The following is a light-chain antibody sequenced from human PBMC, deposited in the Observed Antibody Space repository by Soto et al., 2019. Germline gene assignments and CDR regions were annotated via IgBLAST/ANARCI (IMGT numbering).Light chain of an antibody. CDR2: GAS. J-gene: IGKJ2*01. Sequence: EIVMTQSPATLSVSPGERATLSCRASQSVGSNLAWYQQKPGQAPRLLIYGASTRATGIPARFSGSGSGTEVTLTISSLQSEDFAVYYCQQYGRTFGQGTKLEIK. V-gene: IGKV3-15*01. CDR3: QQYGRT. CDR1: QSVGSN.